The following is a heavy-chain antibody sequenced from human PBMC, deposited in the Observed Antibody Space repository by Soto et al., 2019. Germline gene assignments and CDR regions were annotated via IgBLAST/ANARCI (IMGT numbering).Heavy chain of an antibody. Sequence: QVQLKESGSGLVQSSQTLSLTCSVSGADINSGGFTWTWIRQHAGKGLEWLGYISHSGRTDYNPSLKSRVSISGDTSKNLFSLTLTSVTAADAAVYYCATIGVSGYLAVWGQGTTVTVSS. CDR1: GADINSGGFT. D-gene: IGHD3-16*02. CDR2: ISHSGRT. CDR3: ATIGVSGYLAV. V-gene: IGHV4-31*03. J-gene: IGHJ6*02.